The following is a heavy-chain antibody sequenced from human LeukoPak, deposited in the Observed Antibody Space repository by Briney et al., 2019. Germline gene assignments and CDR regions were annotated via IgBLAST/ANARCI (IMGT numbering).Heavy chain of an antibody. CDR2: IYTSGNT. D-gene: IGHD2-2*01. V-gene: IGHV4-61*02. CDR1: GGSISRSSFY. CDR3: ARARIYCSSTSCYPPYYMDV. Sequence: SETLSLTCTVSGGSISRSSFYWRWIRQPAGKGLEWIGRIYTSGNTNYNPSLQSRASISIDTSKNQFSLKLSSVTAADTAVYYCARARIYCSSTSCYPPYYMDVWGKGTTVTVSS. J-gene: IGHJ6*03.